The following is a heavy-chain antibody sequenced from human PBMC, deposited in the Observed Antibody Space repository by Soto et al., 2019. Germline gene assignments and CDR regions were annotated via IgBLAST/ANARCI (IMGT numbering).Heavy chain of an antibody. CDR2: IFYSGST. CDR1: GGSVNSYY. D-gene: IGHD2-21*02. Sequence: QVQLQESGPGLVRPSETLSLTCTVSGGSVNSYYWSWIRQTPGKGPEWIGYIFYSGSTNSNPSLKSRASMSVDMSKNQFSLLLSSLTAADTAVYYCARVFPSYCGGDCAYFDSWGQGILVTVSS. V-gene: IGHV4-59*02. CDR3: ARVFPSYCGGDCAYFDS. J-gene: IGHJ4*02.